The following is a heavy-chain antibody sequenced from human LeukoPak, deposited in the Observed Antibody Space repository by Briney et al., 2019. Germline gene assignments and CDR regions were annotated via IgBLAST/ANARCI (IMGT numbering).Heavy chain of an antibody. J-gene: IGHJ4*02. D-gene: IGHD5-12*01. CDR3: ARDRRDFTWGGGYSGYDDY. V-gene: IGHV4-30-4*01. Sequence: PSETLSLTCTVSGGSISSGDYYWSWIRQPPGEGLEWIGYIYYSGSTYYNPSLKSRVTISVDTSKNQFSLKLSSVTAADTAVYYCARDRRDFTWGGGYSGYDDYWGQGTLVTVSS. CDR1: GGSISSGDYY. CDR2: IYYSGST.